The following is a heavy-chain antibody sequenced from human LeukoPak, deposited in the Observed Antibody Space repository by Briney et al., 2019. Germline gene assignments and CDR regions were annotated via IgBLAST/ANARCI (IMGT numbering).Heavy chain of an antibody. D-gene: IGHD3-10*01. Sequence: EAGGSLRLSCAASGFTFSSYEMNWVRQAPGKGLEWVSVISGSGRSTYYADSVKGRFTISRDNAKNSLYLQMNSLRAEDTAVYYCAREYYYGSGSYLTTYFDYWGQGTLVTVSS. J-gene: IGHJ4*02. CDR1: GFTFSSYE. CDR3: AREYYYGSGSYLTTYFDY. CDR2: ISGSGRST. V-gene: IGHV3-48*03.